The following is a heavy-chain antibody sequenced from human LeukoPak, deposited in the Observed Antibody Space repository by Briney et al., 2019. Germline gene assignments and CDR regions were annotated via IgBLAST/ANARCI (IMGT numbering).Heavy chain of an antibody. V-gene: IGHV1-18*01. CDR3: ARGQGNRLLWVGESLSNINPLDY. J-gene: IGHJ4*02. CDR1: GYTFTRYG. Sequence: GASVEVSCKASGYTFTRYGISWVRQAPGRGPEWMGWISGYNGHTNYAQKFQGRVTMTTDTSTSTAYMELRSLRSDDTAVYYCARGQGNRLLWVGESLSNINPLDYWGQGTLVTVSS. D-gene: IGHD3-10*01. CDR2: ISGYNGHT.